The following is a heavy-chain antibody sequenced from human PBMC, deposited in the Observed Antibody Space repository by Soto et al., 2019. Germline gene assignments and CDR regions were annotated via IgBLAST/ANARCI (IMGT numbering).Heavy chain of an antibody. Sequence: EVQLVESGGDLVRPGGSLRLSCAASGFDLNYYSMNWVRQAPAKGLEWVSSISPRSDDIYYADSVKGRFTISRDNAKNSVYLQMYSLRDEDTAVYYCARPRGPRGYDLIDYWGQGTLVIVSS. CDR3: ARPRGPRGYDLIDY. J-gene: IGHJ4*02. D-gene: IGHD5-12*01. CDR1: GFDLNYYS. CDR2: ISPRSDDI. V-gene: IGHV3-21*01.